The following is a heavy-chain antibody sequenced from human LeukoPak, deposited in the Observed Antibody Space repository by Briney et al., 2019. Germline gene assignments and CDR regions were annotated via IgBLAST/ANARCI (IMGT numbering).Heavy chain of an antibody. CDR1: GGSLTNYY. D-gene: IGHD4-17*01. V-gene: IGHV4-59*01. Sequence: SETLSLTCTVSGGSLTNYYRSWIRQPPGKGLDWIGHIYYSGSTNYNPSLKSRVTISLDTSKNQFSLKVISVTAADTAVYYCAKVGPMTSVTRVFRSRTYYYYYMDVWGKGTTVTVSS. J-gene: IGHJ6*03. CDR2: IYYSGST. CDR3: AKVGPMTSVTRVFRSRTYYYYYMDV.